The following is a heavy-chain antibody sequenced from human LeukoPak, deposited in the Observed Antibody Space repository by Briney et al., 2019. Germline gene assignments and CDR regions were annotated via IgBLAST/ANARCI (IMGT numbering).Heavy chain of an antibody. CDR1: GGSFSGYY. CDR2: INHSGST. D-gene: IGHD6-6*01. V-gene: IGHV4-34*01. Sequence: PSETLSLTCAVYGGSFSGYYWSWIRQPPGKGLEWIGEINHSGSTNYNPSLKSRVTISVDTSKNQFSLKLSSVTAADTAVYYCARVSAHEYSSLYYYYGMDVWGQGTTVTVSS. CDR3: ARVSAHEYSSLYYYYGMDV. J-gene: IGHJ6*02.